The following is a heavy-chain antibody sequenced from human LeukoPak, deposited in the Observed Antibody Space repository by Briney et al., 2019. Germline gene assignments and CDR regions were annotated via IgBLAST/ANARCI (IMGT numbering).Heavy chain of an antibody. V-gene: IGHV1-46*01. CDR1: GYTFTSYY. J-gene: IGHJ4*02. CDR3: ASTISSSRTHRPLDY. CDR2: INPSGGST. D-gene: IGHD6-6*01. Sequence: GASVKVSCKASGYTFTSYYMHWVRQAPRQGLEWMGIINPSGGSTSYAQKFQGRVTMTRDMSTSTVYMELSSLRSEDTAVYYCASTISSSRTHRPLDYWGQGTLVTVSS.